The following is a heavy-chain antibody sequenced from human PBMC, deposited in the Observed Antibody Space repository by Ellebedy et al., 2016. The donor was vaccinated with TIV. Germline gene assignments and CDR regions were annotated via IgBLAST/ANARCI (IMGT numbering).Heavy chain of an antibody. CDR2: INSDGSST. Sequence: GGSLRLSXAASGFTFSSYWMHWVRQALGKGLVWVSRINSDGSSTSYADSVKGRFTISRDNAKNTLYLQMNSLRAEDTAVYYCVTLLIAAADNFDYWGQGTLVTVSS. J-gene: IGHJ4*02. D-gene: IGHD6-13*01. CDR3: VTLLIAAADNFDY. V-gene: IGHV3-74*01. CDR1: GFTFSSYW.